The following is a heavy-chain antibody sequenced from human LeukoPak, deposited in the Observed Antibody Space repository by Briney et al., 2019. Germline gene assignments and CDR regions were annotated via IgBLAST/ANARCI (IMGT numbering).Heavy chain of an antibody. Sequence: GGSLRLSCAGSGFIFNNYAMHWVRQPPGKGLEWVSGISWNSGSIDYADSVKGRFTISRGNAKNSLYLQMNSLRVEDTAFYYCAKDNRRHYTSGPNPDSLHWGQGALVTVSS. D-gene: IGHD6-19*01. CDR3: AKDNRRHYTSGPNPDSLH. CDR1: GFIFNNYA. J-gene: IGHJ4*02. V-gene: IGHV3-9*01. CDR2: ISWNSGSI.